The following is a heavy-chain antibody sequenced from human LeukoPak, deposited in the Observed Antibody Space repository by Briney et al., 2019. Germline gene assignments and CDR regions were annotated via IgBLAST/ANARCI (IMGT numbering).Heavy chain of an antibody. Sequence: SVKVSCKASGGTFSRYGISWVRQAPGQGLEWMGGIIPIFGTANYAQKIQGRVTIIADESTSTAHMELSSLRSEDTAVYYCARDSGILTGYYGLFDYWGQGTLVTVSS. D-gene: IGHD3-9*01. J-gene: IGHJ4*02. CDR3: ARDSGILTGYYGLFDY. V-gene: IGHV1-69*13. CDR1: GGTFSRYG. CDR2: IIPIFGTA.